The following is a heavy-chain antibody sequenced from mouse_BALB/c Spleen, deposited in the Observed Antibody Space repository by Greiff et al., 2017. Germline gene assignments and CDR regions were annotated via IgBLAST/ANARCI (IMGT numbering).Heavy chain of an antibody. Sequence: VQLQQPGAELVRPGASVKLSCKASGYTFTSYWINWVKQRPGQGLEWIGNIYPSDSYTNYNQKFKDKATLTVDKSSSTAYMQLSSPTSEDSAVYYCTRFGYGNYAWFAYWGQGTLVTVSA. CDR1: GYTFTSYW. CDR3: TRFGYGNYAWFAY. V-gene: IGHV1-69*02. J-gene: IGHJ3*01. CDR2: IYPSDSYT. D-gene: IGHD2-10*02.